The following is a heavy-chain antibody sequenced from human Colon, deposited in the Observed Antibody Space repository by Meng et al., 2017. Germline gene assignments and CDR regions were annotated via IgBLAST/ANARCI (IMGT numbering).Heavy chain of an antibody. J-gene: IGHJ4*02. Sequence: QVQLPESGPGLVEPSQTLSLTCAISGDSVSSNRALWHWVRQSPSRGLEWLGQTYYRSEWQNHYGVSVKSRITINADTSRNHFSLHLNSVTPEDTAVYYCTTWYGEYWGQGTLVTVSS. V-gene: IGHV6-1*01. CDR2: TYYRSEWQN. CDR1: GDSVSSNRAL. D-gene: IGHD3-10*01. CDR3: TTWYGEY.